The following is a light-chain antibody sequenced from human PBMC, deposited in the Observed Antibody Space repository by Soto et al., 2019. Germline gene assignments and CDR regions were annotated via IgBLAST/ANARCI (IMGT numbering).Light chain of an antibody. V-gene: IGKV1-33*01. CDR3: EQYDNLPSIT. CDR2: DAS. Sequence: DIQMTPSPSSLSASVGDRVTITCQASQDISNYLNWYPHKPGKAPKLLIYDASNLEPVVTSTVRGSGSGSDFTFTISSLQPEDIATYYCEQYDNLPSITCGQGTRLEIK. J-gene: IGKJ5*01. CDR1: QDISNY.